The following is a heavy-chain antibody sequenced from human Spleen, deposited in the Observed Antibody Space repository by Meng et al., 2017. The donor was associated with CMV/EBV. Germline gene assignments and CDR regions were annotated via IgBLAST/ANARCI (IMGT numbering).Heavy chain of an antibody. J-gene: IGHJ6*02. CDR3: ARAKYQLLFGLGYYYYSMDV. CDR1: GYTFTAHY. CDR2: IHPHRGDT. Sequence: ASVKVSCKASGYTFTAHYFHWVRQAPGQGLEWMGWIHPHRGDTNYAQQFQGRVTLTRDTSINTGYMELSSLRSEDTAVYYCARAKYQLLFGLGYYYYSMDVWGQGTTVTVSS. V-gene: IGHV1-2*02. D-gene: IGHD2-2*01.